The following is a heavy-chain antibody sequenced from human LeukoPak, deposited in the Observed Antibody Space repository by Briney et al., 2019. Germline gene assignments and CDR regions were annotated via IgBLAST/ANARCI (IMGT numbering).Heavy chain of an antibody. D-gene: IGHD3-10*01. Sequence: GSLRLSCAASGFTFSSYAMSWVRQAPGKGLEWVSAISGSGGSTYYADSVKGRFTISRDNSKNTLYLQMNSLRAEDTAVYYCAKDPDYYGSGSYSDYWGQGTLVTVSS. CDR2: ISGSGGST. CDR1: GFTFSSYA. V-gene: IGHV3-23*01. CDR3: AKDPDYYGSGSYSDY. J-gene: IGHJ4*02.